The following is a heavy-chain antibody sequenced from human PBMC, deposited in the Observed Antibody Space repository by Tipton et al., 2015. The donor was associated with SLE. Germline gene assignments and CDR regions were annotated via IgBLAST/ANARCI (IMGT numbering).Heavy chain of an antibody. J-gene: IGHJ6*02. CDR3: ARETTGDTYYYYGMDV. CDR2: IYYSGST. V-gene: IGHV4-59*01. CDR1: GGSISSYY. D-gene: IGHD1-1*01. Sequence: LRLSCTVSGGSISSYYWSWIRQPPGKGLEWIGYIYYSGSTNYNPSLKSRVTISVDTSKNQFSLNLSSVTAADTAVYYCARETTGDTYYYYGMDVRGQGTTVTVSS.